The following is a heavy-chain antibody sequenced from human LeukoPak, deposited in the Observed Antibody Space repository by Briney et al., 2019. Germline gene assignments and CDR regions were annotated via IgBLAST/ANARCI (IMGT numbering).Heavy chain of an antibody. CDR3: ARSRYFDWFGFDP. J-gene: IGHJ5*02. CDR1: GFTFSSYS. Sequence: GGSPRLSCAASGFTFSSYSMNWVRQAPGKGLEWVANINQDGSETYDLDSVKGRFTISRDNAKNSLYLQMNSLRAEDSAVYYCARSRYFDWFGFDPWGQGTLVTVSS. V-gene: IGHV3-7*01. D-gene: IGHD3-9*01. CDR2: INQDGSET.